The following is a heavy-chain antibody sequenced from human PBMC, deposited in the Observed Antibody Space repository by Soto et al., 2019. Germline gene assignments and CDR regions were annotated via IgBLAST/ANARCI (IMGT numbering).Heavy chain of an antibody. D-gene: IGHD3-22*01. CDR1: GYTFTIYD. V-gene: IGHV1-8*01. J-gene: IGHJ4*02. CDR2: MNPNSGNT. Sequence: GASVKVSCKGSGYTFTIYDINWVRQATGQGLEWMGWMNPNSGNTGYAQKFQGRVTMTRNTSISTAYMELSSLRSEDTAVYYCARVGYYYDSSGYYMSFDYWGQGTLVTVSS. CDR3: ARVGYYYDSSGYYMSFDY.